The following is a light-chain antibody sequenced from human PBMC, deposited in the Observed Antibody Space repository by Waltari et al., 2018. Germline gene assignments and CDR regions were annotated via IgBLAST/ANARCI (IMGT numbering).Light chain of an antibody. CDR3: CSSVGSSSFVV. Sequence: QSALTQPASVSGSPGQSITISCTGTSSDIGRYDLFSWYQKHPGKAPKLIIYQVSNRPSGVSDRFSGSKSVNTASLTISGLQAEDEADYSCCSSVGSSSFVVFGGGTKLTVL. J-gene: IGLJ2*01. CDR1: SSDIGRYDL. V-gene: IGLV2-23*02. CDR2: QVS.